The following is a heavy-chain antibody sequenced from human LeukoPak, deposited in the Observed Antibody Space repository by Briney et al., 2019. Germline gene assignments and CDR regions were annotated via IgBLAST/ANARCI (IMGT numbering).Heavy chain of an antibody. CDR1: GFPFTNAW. V-gene: IGHV3-15*01. J-gene: IGHJ4*02. D-gene: IGHD1-26*01. Sequence: GGSLRLSCAASGFPFTNAWMSWVRQAPGKGLEWVGRIKSKSDGGTTDYAAPVKGRFTISRDDSKNTLYLQMNSLKTEDTAVYYCTTAVGAGLGYWGQGTLVTVSS. CDR3: TTAVGAGLGY. CDR2: IKSKSDGGTT.